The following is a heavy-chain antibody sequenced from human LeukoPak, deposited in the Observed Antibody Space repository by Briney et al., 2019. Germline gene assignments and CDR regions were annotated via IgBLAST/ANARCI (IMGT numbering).Heavy chain of an antibody. Sequence: QTRGSLRLSCAASGFIFSTYGIHWVRQAPGKGLEWVANIKQDGSEKNCVDSVRGRFTISRDNAKNSLYLQMNSLRAEDTAVYYCGRRRGMGSLDYWGQGTLVTVSS. CDR1: GFIFSTYG. D-gene: IGHD2-8*01. CDR3: GRRRGMGSLDY. V-gene: IGHV3-7*03. J-gene: IGHJ4*02. CDR2: IKQDGSEK.